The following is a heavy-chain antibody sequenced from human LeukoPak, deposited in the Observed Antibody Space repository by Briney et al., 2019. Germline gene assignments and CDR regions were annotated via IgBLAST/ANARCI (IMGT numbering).Heavy chain of an antibody. D-gene: IGHD1-26*01. V-gene: IGHV3-53*01. CDR3: AREVGRVVRWFDP. Sequence: PGGSLRLSCAASGFTVRSNYMSWVRQAPGKGLEWVSAIYSGGSTYYADSVKGRFTISRDNSKNTLYLQMNSLRAEGTAVYYCAREVGRVVRWFDPWGQGTLVTVSS. CDR2: IYSGGST. CDR1: GFTVRSNY. J-gene: IGHJ5*02.